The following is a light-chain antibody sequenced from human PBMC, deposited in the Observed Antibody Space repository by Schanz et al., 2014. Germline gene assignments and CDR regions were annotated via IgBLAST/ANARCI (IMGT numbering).Light chain of an antibody. CDR3: MQALQTPYT. Sequence: DIVMTQSPLSLPVTPGEPASISCRSSQSLLDSNGGTYLNWYLQKPGQSPHLLIYLGFFRASGVPDRFSGSGSGTDFTLKISRVEAEDVGVYYCMQALQTPYTFGQGTKLEIK. V-gene: IGKV2-28*01. J-gene: IGKJ2*01. CDR2: LGF. CDR1: QSLLDSNGGTY.